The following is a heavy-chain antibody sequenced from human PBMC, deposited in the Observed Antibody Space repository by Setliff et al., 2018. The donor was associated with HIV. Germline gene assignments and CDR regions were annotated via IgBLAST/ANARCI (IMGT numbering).Heavy chain of an antibody. CDR2: IHNSGST. V-gene: IGHV4-30-4*08. D-gene: IGHD3-22*01. CDR1: DASITADTFY. J-gene: IGHJ5*02. Sequence: SETLSLTCTVSDASITADTFYWNWLRQPPGKGPEWIGYIHNSGSTYYNPSVASRITISGDTSKNQFSLKLTSVTAADTAIYYCARENGWLFGWFDPWGQGTPVTVSS. CDR3: ARENGWLFGWFDP.